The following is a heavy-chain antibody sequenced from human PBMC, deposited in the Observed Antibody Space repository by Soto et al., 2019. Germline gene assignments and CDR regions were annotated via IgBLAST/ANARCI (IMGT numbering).Heavy chain of an antibody. CDR3: ARLVQGSSGYYADYYGMDV. D-gene: IGHD3-22*01. V-gene: IGHV5-51*01. CDR1: GYSFTSYW. CDR2: IYPGDSDT. J-gene: IGHJ6*02. Sequence: GESLKISCKGSGYSFTSYWIGWVRQMPGKGLEWMGIIYPGDSDTRYSPSFQGQVTISADKSISTAYLQWSSLKASDTAMYYCARLVQGSSGYYADYYGMDVWGQGTTVTVSS.